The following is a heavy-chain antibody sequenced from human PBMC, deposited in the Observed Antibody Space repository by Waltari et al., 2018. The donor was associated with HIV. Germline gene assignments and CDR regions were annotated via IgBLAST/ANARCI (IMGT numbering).Heavy chain of an antibody. D-gene: IGHD5-18*01. CDR1: GGPISGGGYS. Sequence: QVQLQESGPGLVKPSQPLSLTCTVSGGPISGGGYSWSWVRQPAGKGLEWIGRSHASGRTNYNPSLRSRVTISVDASKNQFSLKLTSVTAADTAVYFCARGPTAMVTFDSWGQGTLVTVSS. CDR2: SHASGRT. V-gene: IGHV4-61*02. CDR3: ARGPTAMVTFDS. J-gene: IGHJ4*02.